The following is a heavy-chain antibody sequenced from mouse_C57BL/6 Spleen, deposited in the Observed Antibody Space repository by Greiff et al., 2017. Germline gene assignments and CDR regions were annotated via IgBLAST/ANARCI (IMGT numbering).Heavy chain of an antibody. Sequence: SGAELVRPGTSVKVSCKASGYAFTNYLIEWVKQRPGQGLEWIGVITPGSGGTNYNEKFKGTATLTADNSSSTAYMQLSSLTSGASAVYFGARGRGQLRPYPLDDWGQGTTLTVSS. CDR2: ITPGSGGT. CDR3: ARGRGQLRPYPLDD. V-gene: IGHV1-54*01. J-gene: IGHJ2*01. D-gene: IGHD3-2*02. CDR1: GYAFTNYL.